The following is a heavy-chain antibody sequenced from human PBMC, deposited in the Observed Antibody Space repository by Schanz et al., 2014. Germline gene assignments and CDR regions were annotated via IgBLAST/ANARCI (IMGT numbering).Heavy chain of an antibody. CDR1: GFTFSSYG. Sequence: VQLLDSGGGLVQPGGSLRLSCAASGFTFSSYGMHWVRQAPGKGLEWVAAMSYDGSIKYYGDSVKGRFTISRDNSRNTLYLQMNTLRAEDTAVYYCAKGMGYCSGGTCYDYYYYGLDVWGQGTTVTVSS. CDR3: AKGMGYCSGGTCYDYYYYGLDV. J-gene: IGHJ6*02. V-gene: IGHV3-30*02. D-gene: IGHD2-15*01. CDR2: MSYDGSIK.